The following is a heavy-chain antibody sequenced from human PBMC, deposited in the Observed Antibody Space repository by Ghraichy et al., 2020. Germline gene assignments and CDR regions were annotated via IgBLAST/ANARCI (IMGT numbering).Heavy chain of an antibody. Sequence: ETLSLTCTVSGGSISSYYWSWIRQPPGKGLEWIGYIYYSGSTNYNPSLKSRVTISVDTSKNQFSLKLSSVTAADTAVSYCARARYSSGYFFDAFDIWGQGTMVTVSS. V-gene: IGHV4-59*01. CDR3: ARARYSSGYFFDAFDI. CDR1: GGSISSYY. J-gene: IGHJ3*02. D-gene: IGHD6-19*01. CDR2: IYYSGST.